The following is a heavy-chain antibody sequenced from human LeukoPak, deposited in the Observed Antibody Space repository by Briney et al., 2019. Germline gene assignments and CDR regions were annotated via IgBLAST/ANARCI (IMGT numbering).Heavy chain of an antibody. CDR1: GYIFTNYW. CDR3: ARQSRDGSKTRGYFFDY. Sequence: GESLKISCQVSGYIFTNYWIGWVRQLPGNGLESMGIIYPADSDTTYSPSFQGQVTISADKSINTVYLQWSSLKASDTAMYYCARQSRDGSKTRGYFFDYWGQGTLVTVSS. D-gene: IGHD3-10*01. CDR2: IYPADSDT. J-gene: IGHJ4*02. V-gene: IGHV5-51*01.